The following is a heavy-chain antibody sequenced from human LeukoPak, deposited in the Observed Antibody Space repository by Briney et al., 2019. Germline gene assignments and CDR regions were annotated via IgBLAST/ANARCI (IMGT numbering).Heavy chain of an antibody. V-gene: IGHV3-21*01. CDR1: GFTFSSYS. Sequence: GGSLRLSCAASGFTFSSYSMNWVRQAPGKGLEWVSSISSSSSYIYYADSVKGRRFTISRDNAKNSLYLQMNNLRAEDTAVYYCARGKYYDSSGYYSFDYWGQGTLVTVSS. CDR3: ARGKYYDSSGYYSFDY. CDR2: ISSSSSYI. D-gene: IGHD3-22*01. J-gene: IGHJ4*02.